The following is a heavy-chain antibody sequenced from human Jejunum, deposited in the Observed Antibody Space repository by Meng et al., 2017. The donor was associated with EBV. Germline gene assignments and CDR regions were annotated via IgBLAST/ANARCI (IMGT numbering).Heavy chain of an antibody. CDR1: GGTFSSYA. CDR3: AKNDYIWGTVMNYFDD. CDR2: IIPIFGTA. J-gene: IGHJ4*02. V-gene: IGHV1-69*01. D-gene: IGHD3-16*01. Sequence: QVQLVQSGAEVKKPGFSVTVSCNASGGTFSSYAISWVRQAPGQGLEWMGGIIPIFGTANYEQKFQGRVTITADESTNTAYMELSSLRSEDTAVYYCAKNDYIWGTVMNYFDDWGQGTLVTVDS.